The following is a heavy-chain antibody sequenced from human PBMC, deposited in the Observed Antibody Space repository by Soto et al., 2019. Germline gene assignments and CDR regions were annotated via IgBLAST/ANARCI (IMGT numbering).Heavy chain of an antibody. J-gene: IGHJ6*02. CDR1: GFTFSDHY. Sequence: GGSLRLSCAASGFTFSDHYMDWVRQAPGKGLEWVGRTRNKANSYTTEYAASVKGRFTISRDDSKNSLYLQMNSLKTEDTAVYYCAREWDSGYEDYGMDVWGQGTTVTVSS. V-gene: IGHV3-72*01. D-gene: IGHD5-12*01. CDR3: AREWDSGYEDYGMDV. CDR2: TRNKANSYTT.